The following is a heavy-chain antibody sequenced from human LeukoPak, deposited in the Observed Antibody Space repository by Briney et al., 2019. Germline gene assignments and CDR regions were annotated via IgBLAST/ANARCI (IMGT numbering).Heavy chain of an antibody. D-gene: IGHD6-13*01. Sequence: SQALSLTCTVSGGSISSSSYYWGWIRQPPGKGLEWMGSIYYSGSTYYNPSLKSRVTISVDTSKNQFSLKLSSVTAADTAVYYCARDRQQLVRGDYFDYWGQGTLVTVSS. CDR3: ARDRQQLVRGDYFDY. CDR1: GGSISSSSYY. J-gene: IGHJ4*02. CDR2: IYYSGST. V-gene: IGHV4-39*07.